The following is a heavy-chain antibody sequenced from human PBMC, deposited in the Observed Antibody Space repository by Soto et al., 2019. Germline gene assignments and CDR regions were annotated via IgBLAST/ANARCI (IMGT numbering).Heavy chain of an antibody. CDR3: ARQFAYCGGDCYSWWFDP. Sequence: SETLSLTCTVSGGSISSYYWSWIRQPPGKGLEWIGYIYYSGSTNYNPSLKSRVTISVDTSKSQFSLKLSSVTAADTAVYYCARQFAYCGGDCYSWWFDPWGQGTLVTVSS. V-gene: IGHV4-59*08. CDR1: GGSISSYY. CDR2: IYYSGST. J-gene: IGHJ5*02. D-gene: IGHD2-21*01.